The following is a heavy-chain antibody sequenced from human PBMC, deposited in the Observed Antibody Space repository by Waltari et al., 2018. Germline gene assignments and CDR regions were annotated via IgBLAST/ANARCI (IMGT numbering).Heavy chain of an antibody. J-gene: IGHJ4*02. CDR2: ISSSSSTI. CDR3: ASLLSSGWYRYFDY. CDR1: GFTFSSYS. Sequence: EVQLVESGGGLVQPGGSLRLSCAASGFTFSSYSMNWVRQAPGKGLEWVSYISSSSSTIYYAVSVKGRFTISRDNAKNSLYLQMNSLRAEDTAVYYCASLLSSGWYRYFDYWGQGTLVTVSS. D-gene: IGHD6-19*01. V-gene: IGHV3-48*01.